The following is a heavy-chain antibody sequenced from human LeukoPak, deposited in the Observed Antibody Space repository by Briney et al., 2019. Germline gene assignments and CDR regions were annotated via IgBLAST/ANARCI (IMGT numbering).Heavy chain of an antibody. D-gene: IGHD1-7*01. CDR3: ARDELELRGFDY. Sequence: GGSLRLSCAASGFTFSSYGMHWVRQAPGKGLEWVVVIWYDGSNKYYADSVKGRFTISRDNSKNTLYLQMNSLRAEDTAVYYCARDELELRGFDYWGQGTLVTVSS. J-gene: IGHJ4*02. CDR2: IWYDGSNK. V-gene: IGHV3-33*01. CDR1: GFTFSSYG.